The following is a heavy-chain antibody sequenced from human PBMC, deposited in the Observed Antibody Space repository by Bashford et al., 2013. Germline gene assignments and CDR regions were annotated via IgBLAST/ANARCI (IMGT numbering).Heavy chain of an antibody. CDR1: GFTFNSYA. D-gene: IGHD1-14*01. CDR2: TRDKSNRYST. Sequence: GSLRLSCAASGFTFNSYAMSWVRQAPGEGLEWVGRTRDKSNRYSTEYAASVRGRFTISRDDSKNSLYLQMNSLENRGHGRVLCVRARGLVYNRYGMDVVGPRDHGQPSP. V-gene: IGHV3-72*01. J-gene: IGHJ6*02. CDR3: VRARGLVYNRYGMDV.